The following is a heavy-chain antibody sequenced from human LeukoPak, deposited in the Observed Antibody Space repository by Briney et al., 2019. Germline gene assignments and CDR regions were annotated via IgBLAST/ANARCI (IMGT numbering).Heavy chain of an antibody. V-gene: IGHV4-39*07. CDR1: GGSISSSSYY. CDR2: IYYSGST. J-gene: IGHJ4*02. Sequence: SETLSLTCTVSGGSISSSSYYWGWIRQPPGKGLEWIGSIYYSGSTYYNPSLKSRVTISVDTSKNQFSLKLSSVTAADTAVYYCARAAVNYYDSSGYIVTGAIDYWGQGTLVTVSS. CDR3: ARAAVNYYDSSGYIVTGAIDY. D-gene: IGHD3-22*01.